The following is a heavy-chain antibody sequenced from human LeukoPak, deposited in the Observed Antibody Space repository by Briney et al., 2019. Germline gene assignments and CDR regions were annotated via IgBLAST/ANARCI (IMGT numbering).Heavy chain of an antibody. CDR2: IYTSGST. Sequence: PSETLSLTCTVSGGSISSYYWSWIRQPPGKGLEWIGYIYTSGSTNYNPSLKSRVTISVDTSKNQFSLKLSSVTAADTAVYYCATTMVRGAFDAFDIWGQGTMVTVSS. V-gene: IGHV4-4*09. D-gene: IGHD3-10*01. CDR1: GGSISSYY. J-gene: IGHJ3*02. CDR3: ATTMVRGAFDAFDI.